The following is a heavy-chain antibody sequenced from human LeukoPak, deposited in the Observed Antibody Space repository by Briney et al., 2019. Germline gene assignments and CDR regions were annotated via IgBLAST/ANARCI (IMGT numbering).Heavy chain of an antibody. CDR2: ISGSGGST. Sequence: GGSLRLSCAASGFTFSTYAMSWVRQAPGKGLEWVSAISGSGGSTYYADSVKGRFTISRDNSKNTLYLQMNPLTPEATAVYYCAKAAYSSGGSCYRGEYYYYGMDVWAQATTVTVSS. D-gene: IGHD2-15*01. CDR1: GFTFSTYA. V-gene: IGHV3-23*01. CDR3: AKAAYSSGGSCYRGEYYYYGMDV. J-gene: IGHJ6*02.